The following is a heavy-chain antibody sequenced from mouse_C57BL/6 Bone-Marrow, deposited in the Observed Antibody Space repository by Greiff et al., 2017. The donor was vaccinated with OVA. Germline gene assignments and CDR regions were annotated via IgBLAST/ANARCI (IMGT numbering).Heavy chain of an antibody. CDR2: ISSGSSTI. CDR1: GFTFSDYG. J-gene: IGHJ2*01. V-gene: IGHV5-17*01. D-gene: IGHD1-1*02. Sequence: EVMLVESGGGLVKPGGSLKLSCAASGFTFSDYGMHWVRQAPEKGLEWVAYISSGSSTIYYADTVKGRFTISRDNAKHTLFLQMTSLGSENTAMYYCARAGGGYWGQGTTLTVSS. CDR3: ARAGGGY.